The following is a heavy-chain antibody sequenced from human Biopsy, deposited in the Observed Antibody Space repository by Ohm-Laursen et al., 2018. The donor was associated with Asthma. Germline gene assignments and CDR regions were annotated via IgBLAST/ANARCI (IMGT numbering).Heavy chain of an antibody. CDR1: GGSVSTCSYY. V-gene: IGHV4-61*01. D-gene: IGHD3-10*01. J-gene: IGHJ6*02. Sequence: SQTLSLTCTVSGGSVSTCSYYWSWIRQPPGKGLEWLGYIYYTGSDNYNPSLKSRVTISVDTSKNQFSLRLNSVTAADTAVYYCARGPNYHGSGRAPIGMDVWGQGTTVTVSS. CDR2: IYYTGSD. CDR3: ARGPNYHGSGRAPIGMDV.